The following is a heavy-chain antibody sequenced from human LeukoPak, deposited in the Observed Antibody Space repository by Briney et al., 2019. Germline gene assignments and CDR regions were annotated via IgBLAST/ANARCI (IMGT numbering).Heavy chain of an antibody. Sequence: ASVKVSCKASGYTFTSYYMHWVRQAPGQGLEWMGIINPSGGSTSYAQKFQGRVTMTRDTSTSTVYMELSSLRSEDTAVYYCARGQGGGYCGGDCYHWFDPWGQGTLVTVSS. CDR1: GYTFTSYY. CDR2: INPSGGST. D-gene: IGHD2-21*02. V-gene: IGHV1-46*01. CDR3: ARGQGGGYCGGDCYHWFDP. J-gene: IGHJ5*02.